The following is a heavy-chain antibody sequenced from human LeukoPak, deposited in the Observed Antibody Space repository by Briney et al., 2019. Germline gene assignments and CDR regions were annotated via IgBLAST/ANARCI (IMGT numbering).Heavy chain of an antibody. CDR1: GFTFGSFD. Sequence: KPGGSLRLSCAASGFTFGSFDMNWVRQAPGKGLEWVSSISTSSRYIYYRDSVKGRFSISRDDAKNSLYLQMNSLRVEETAVYYCARADCSGSTCYLRRSWFDPWGQGTLVTASS. J-gene: IGHJ5*02. D-gene: IGHD2-2*01. CDR3: ARADCSGSTCYLRRSWFDP. V-gene: IGHV3-21*01. CDR2: ISTSSRYI.